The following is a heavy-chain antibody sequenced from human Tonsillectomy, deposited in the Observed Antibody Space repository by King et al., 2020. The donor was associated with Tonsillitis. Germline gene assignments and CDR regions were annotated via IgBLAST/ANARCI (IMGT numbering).Heavy chain of an antibody. CDR2: IKSKTDGGTT. V-gene: IGHV3-15*01. D-gene: IGHD3-16*01. J-gene: IGHJ4*02. CDR1: GFTFSNAW. Sequence: EVQLVESGGGLVKPGGSLRLSCAASGFTFSNAWMSWVRQAPGKGLEWVGRIKSKTDGGTTDYAAPVKGRFTISRDDSKNTLYLQMNSLKTEDTAVYYCTTDTRNGYYVWGSTYWGQGTLVTVSS. CDR3: TTDTRNGYYVWGSTY.